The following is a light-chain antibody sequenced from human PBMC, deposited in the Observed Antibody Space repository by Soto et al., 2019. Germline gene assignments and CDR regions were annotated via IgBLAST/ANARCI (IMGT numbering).Light chain of an antibody. CDR2: RNN. V-gene: IGLV1-47*01. Sequence: QSVLTQSPSASETPGQRVTFSCSGNNDNIGSNYVYWYQQLPGAAPKLLLYRNNQRPSGVPDRFSGSKSGSSASLAISGLRPEDEADYYCATWDDSLTSWVFGGGTKLTVL. CDR1: NDNIGSNY. CDR3: ATWDDSLTSWV. J-gene: IGLJ3*02.